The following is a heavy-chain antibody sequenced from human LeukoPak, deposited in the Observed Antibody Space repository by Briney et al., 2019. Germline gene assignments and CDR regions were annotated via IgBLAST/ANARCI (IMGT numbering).Heavy chain of an antibody. Sequence: MTSETLSLTCTVSGGSMSGYYWSWIRQPPGKGLEWIGYIHYSGTTNYNPSLKSRVTISLDTSRNQFSLKLRSVTTADTAVYYCARRRVYSGSGEFDFWGQGTLVTVSS. CDR2: IHYSGTT. CDR3: ARRRVYSGSGEFDF. CDR1: GGSMSGYY. V-gene: IGHV4-59*01. J-gene: IGHJ4*02. D-gene: IGHD5-12*01.